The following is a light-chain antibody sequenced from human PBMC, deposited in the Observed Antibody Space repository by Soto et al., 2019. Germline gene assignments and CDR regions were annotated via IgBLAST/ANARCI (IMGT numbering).Light chain of an antibody. CDR2: GAS. Sequence: VMTQSPATLSVSPGERATLSCRASQSVSSNLAWYQQKPGQAPRLLIYGASTRATGIPARFSGSGSGTEFTLTISSLQSEDFAVYYCQQYNNWPPYTFGQGTKLEIK. V-gene: IGKV3-15*01. J-gene: IGKJ2*01. CDR3: QQYNNWPPYT. CDR1: QSVSSN.